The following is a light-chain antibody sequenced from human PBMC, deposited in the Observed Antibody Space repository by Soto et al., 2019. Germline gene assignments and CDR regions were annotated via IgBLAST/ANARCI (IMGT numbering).Light chain of an antibody. CDR3: ATWDDTSNGPV. CDR2: RNN. V-gene: IGLV1-44*01. J-gene: IGLJ3*02. CDR1: ISNIGGNS. Sequence: QLVLTQPPSASGTPGQRVTISCSGSISNIGGNSVNWYQQLPGTAPKLLIYRNNQWPSGVPDRFSGSKSGTSASLAISGLQSEDEADYYCATWDDTSNGPVFGGGTKLTVL.